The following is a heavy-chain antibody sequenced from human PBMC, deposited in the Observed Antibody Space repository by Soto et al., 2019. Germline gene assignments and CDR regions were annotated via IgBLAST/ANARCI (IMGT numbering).Heavy chain of an antibody. J-gene: IGHJ6*02. CDR3: ARGGYDFWSGPYGMDV. D-gene: IGHD3-3*01. CDR2: IYYSGST. Sequence: SETLSLTCTVSGGSISSYYWSWIRQPPGKGLEWIGYIYYSGSTNYNPSLKSRVTISVDTSKNQFSLKLSSVTAADTAVYYCARGGYDFWSGPYGMDVWGQGTTVTV. V-gene: IGHV4-59*01. CDR1: GGSISSYY.